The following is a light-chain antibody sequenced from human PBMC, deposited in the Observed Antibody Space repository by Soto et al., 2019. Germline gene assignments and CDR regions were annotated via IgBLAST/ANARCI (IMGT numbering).Light chain of an antibody. J-gene: IGLJ1*01. CDR1: DSNIGNNF. V-gene: IGLV1-47*01. Sequence: QSVLTQPPSASGTPGQRVTISCSGSDSNIGNNFVYWYQQVPGTAPKLLIYRNDQRPSGVPDRFSGSKSGTSASLAISGLRSEDEADYYCEAWDGTLNGVFGAGTKVTVL. CDR3: EAWDGTLNGV. CDR2: RND.